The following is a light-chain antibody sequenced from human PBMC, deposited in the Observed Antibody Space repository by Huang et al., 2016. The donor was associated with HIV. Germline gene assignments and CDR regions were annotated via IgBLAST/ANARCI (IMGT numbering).Light chain of an antibody. CDR2: EVS. CDR1: QSLLYSDGNTY. CDR3: MQGTHWPPT. J-gene: IGKJ1*01. V-gene: IGKV2-30*01. Sequence: DVVMTQSPLSLPVTLGQPATISCRSSQSLLYSDGNTYLNWFKQRPGQSPRRLIYEVSNRESVVPDRFSGSGSGTDFTLKISRVEAEDVGVYYCMQGTHWPPTFGQGTKVEIK.